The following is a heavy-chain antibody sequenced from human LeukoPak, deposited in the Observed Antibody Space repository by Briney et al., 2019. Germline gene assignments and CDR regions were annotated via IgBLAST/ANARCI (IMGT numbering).Heavy chain of an antibody. CDR1: GFTFSNYC. V-gene: IGHV3-21*04. D-gene: IGHD2-21*02. CDR3: ARDSFCGGDWDWWFDL. CDR2: ISSSSSYI. J-gene: IGHJ2*01. Sequence: GSLRLSCAASGFTFSNYCMNWVRQAPGKGLEWVSSISSSSSYIYYADSVKGRFTISRDNSKNSLYLQMKSLKAEDTAVYYCARDSFCGGDWDWWFDLWGRGTLVTVSS.